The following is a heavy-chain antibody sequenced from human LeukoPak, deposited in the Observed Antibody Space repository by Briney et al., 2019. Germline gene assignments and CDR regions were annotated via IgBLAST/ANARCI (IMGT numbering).Heavy chain of an antibody. CDR2: ISGSGDST. Sequence: GGSLRLSCAASGLTFSNYGMSWVRQAPGKGLEWVSAISGSGDSTYYADSVKGRFTISRDNAKSSLYLQMDSLRAEDTAVYYCASSPYYYDSSGYYSYFQHWGQGTLVTVSS. D-gene: IGHD3-22*01. J-gene: IGHJ1*01. V-gene: IGHV3-23*01. CDR1: GLTFSNYG. CDR3: ASSPYYYDSSGYYSYFQH.